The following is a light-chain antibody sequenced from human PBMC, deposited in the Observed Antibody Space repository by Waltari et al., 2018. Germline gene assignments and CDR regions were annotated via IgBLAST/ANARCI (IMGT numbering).Light chain of an antibody. CDR2: GKN. J-gene: IGLJ1*01. Sequence: DPAVSVALGQTVRITCQGDSLRSYYASWYQQKPGQAPVFVIYGKNNRPSGIPDRFSGSSSGDTVTLTITGAQAEDEADYYCNSRDSSGNHLVFGPGTKVTVL. CDR1: SLRSYY. CDR3: NSRDSSGNHLV. V-gene: IGLV3-19*01.